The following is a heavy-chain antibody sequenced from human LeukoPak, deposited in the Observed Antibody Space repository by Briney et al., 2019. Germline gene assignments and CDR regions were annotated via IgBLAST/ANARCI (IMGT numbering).Heavy chain of an antibody. CDR3: ARDRRIVGATTGYYYYGMDV. J-gene: IGHJ6*02. CDR1: GYTFTSYG. CDR2: ISAYNGYT. Sequence: GASVKVSCKASGYTFTSYGISWVRQAPGQGLEWMGWISAYNGYTNYAQKLQGRVTMTTDTSTSTAYMELRSLRSDDTAVYYCARDRRIVGATTGYYYYGMDVWGQGTTVTVSS. D-gene: IGHD1-26*01. V-gene: IGHV1-18*01.